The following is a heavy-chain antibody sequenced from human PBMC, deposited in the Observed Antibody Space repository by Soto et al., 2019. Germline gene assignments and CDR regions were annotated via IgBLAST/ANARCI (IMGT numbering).Heavy chain of an antibody. J-gene: IGHJ5*02. CDR1: GGSIRGGVHS. CDR2: IYDSGST. V-gene: IGHV4-61*08. Sequence: PSETLSLTCPVSGGSIRGGVHSWSWIRQPPGKGLEWIGYIYDSGSTNYNPSLKSRVTISVDTSKNQFSLKLSSVTAADTAVYYCARALPRDGDFGWFDPWGQGTLVTVSS. D-gene: IGHD4-17*01. CDR3: ARALPRDGDFGWFDP.